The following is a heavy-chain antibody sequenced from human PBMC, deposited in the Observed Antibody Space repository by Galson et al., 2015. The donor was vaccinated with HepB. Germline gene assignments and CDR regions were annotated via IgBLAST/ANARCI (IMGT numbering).Heavy chain of an antibody. Sequence: SLRLSCAASGFTFSNYAMHWVRQAPGKGLEYVSAISTNGGSTDYADSVKGRFTISRDNSKNTLSLQMSSLRAEDTAVYYCVKDHLLGAFDIWGQGTMVTVSS. CDR1: GFTFSNYA. D-gene: IGHD2-21*01. CDR3: VKDHLLGAFDI. J-gene: IGHJ3*02. CDR2: ISTNGGST. V-gene: IGHV3-64D*06.